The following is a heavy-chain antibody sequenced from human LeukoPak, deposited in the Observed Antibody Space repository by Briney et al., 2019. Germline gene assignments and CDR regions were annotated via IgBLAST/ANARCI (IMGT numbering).Heavy chain of an antibody. V-gene: IGHV4-59*08. Sequence: SETLSLTCSVFGGSVSTDHWNWIRQPPGKGLEWIGTFYSDGSTSYNPSLKSRVTISVDMSKNQFSLKLSSVTAADTAVYYCARGAWAFDIWGQGTLVTVSS. D-gene: IGHD3-10*01. CDR2: FYSDGST. J-gene: IGHJ3*02. CDR1: GGSVSTDH. CDR3: ARGAWAFDI.